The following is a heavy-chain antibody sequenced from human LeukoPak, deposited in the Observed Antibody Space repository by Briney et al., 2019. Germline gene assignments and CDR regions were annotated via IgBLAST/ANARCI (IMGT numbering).Heavy chain of an antibody. J-gene: IGHJ4*02. V-gene: IGHV3-30*02. D-gene: IGHD6-19*01. CDR3: AREAWQWLVLDY. CDR2: IRYDGSNK. Sequence: PGGSLRLSCAASGFTFSSYGMHWVRQAPGKGLEGVAFIRYDGSNKYYADSVKGRFTISRDNSKNTLYLQMNSLRAEDTAVYYCAREAWQWLVLDYWGQGTLVTVSS. CDR1: GFTFSSYG.